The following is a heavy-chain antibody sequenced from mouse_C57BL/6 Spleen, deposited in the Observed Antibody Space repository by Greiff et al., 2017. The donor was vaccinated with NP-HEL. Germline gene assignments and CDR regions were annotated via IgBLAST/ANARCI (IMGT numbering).Heavy chain of an antibody. CDR1: GFTFSSYA. Sequence: EVKVEESGGGLVKPGGSLKLSCAASGFTFSSYAMSWVRQTPEKRLEWVATISDGGSYTYYPDNVKGRFTISRDNAKNNLYLQMSHLKSEDTAMYYCARNWEGGFAYWGQGTLVTVSA. D-gene: IGHD4-1*01. V-gene: IGHV5-4*03. CDR3: ARNWEGGFAY. J-gene: IGHJ3*01. CDR2: ISDGGSYT.